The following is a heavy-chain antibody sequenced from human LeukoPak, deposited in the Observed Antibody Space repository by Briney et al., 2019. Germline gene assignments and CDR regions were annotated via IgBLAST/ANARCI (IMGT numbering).Heavy chain of an antibody. CDR3: ARGFDGYYGSDI. CDR2: ISSSSSTI. Sequence: GGSLRLSCAASGFSFSTYSMNWVRQAPGKGLEWVSYISSSSSTIYYADSVKGRFTISRDNAKNSLYLQMNSLRDEDTAVYYCARGFDGYYGSDIWGQGTMVTVSS. V-gene: IGHV3-48*02. D-gene: IGHD5-24*01. CDR1: GFSFSTYS. J-gene: IGHJ3*02.